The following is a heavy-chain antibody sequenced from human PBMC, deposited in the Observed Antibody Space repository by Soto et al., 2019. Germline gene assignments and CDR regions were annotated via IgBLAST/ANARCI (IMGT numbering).Heavy chain of an antibody. Sequence: GESLKISCKGSGYSFTSYWIGWVRQMPGKGLEWMGIIYPGDSDTRYSPSFQGQVTISPDKSSSTAYLQRSSLKTSDTAMYYCARDYDFWSSYLDAFDIWGQGTMVTVSS. CDR2: IYPGDSDT. CDR3: ARDYDFWSSYLDAFDI. CDR1: GYSFTSYW. D-gene: IGHD3-3*01. J-gene: IGHJ3*02. V-gene: IGHV5-51*01.